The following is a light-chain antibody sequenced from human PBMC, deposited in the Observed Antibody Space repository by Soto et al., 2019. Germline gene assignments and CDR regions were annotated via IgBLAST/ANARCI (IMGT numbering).Light chain of an antibody. CDR2: EVS. J-gene: IGLJ1*01. CDR3: SSYAGSNNFV. Sequence: QSALTQPASVSGSPGQSITISCTGTSSDVGGYHYVSWYQQYPGKAPKLMIYEVSDRPSGVSNRFSGSKSGNTASLTVSGLRAEDEADYYCSSYAGSNNFVFGSGTKVTVL. V-gene: IGLV2-14*01. CDR1: SSDVGGYHY.